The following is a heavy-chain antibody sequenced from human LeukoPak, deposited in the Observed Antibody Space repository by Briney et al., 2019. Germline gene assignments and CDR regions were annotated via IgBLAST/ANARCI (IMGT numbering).Heavy chain of an antibody. V-gene: IGHV5-51*01. Sequence: GESLKISCKGSGYSFTSYWIGWVRQMPGKGLEWMGIIYPGDSDTRYSPTFQGQVTISADKSISTAYLQWSSLKASDTAMYYCARAIVATAKGRAFDIWGQGTMVTVSS. CDR1: GYSFTSYW. D-gene: IGHD5-12*01. CDR3: ARAIVATAKGRAFDI. CDR2: IYPGDSDT. J-gene: IGHJ3*02.